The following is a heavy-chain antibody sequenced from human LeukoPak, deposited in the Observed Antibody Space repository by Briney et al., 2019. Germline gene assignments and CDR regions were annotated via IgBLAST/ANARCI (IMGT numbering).Heavy chain of an antibody. CDR3: ARGLKGSGSYYKRTNWFDP. D-gene: IGHD3-10*01. J-gene: IGHJ5*02. V-gene: IGHV4-34*01. Sequence: PSETLSLTCAVSGGSFSGYYWSWIRQPPGKGREGIGEINHSGSTNYNPSLKSRVTISVDTSKNQFSLKLSSVTAADTAVYYCARGLKGSGSYYKRTNWFDPWGQGTLVPVSS. CDR2: INHSGST. CDR1: GGSFSGYY.